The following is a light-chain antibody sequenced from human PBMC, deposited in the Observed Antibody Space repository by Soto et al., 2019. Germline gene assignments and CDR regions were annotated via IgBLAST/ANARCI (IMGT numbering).Light chain of an antibody. V-gene: IGKV1-39*01. J-gene: IGKJ1*01. CDR3: QESHTFLWGT. CDR2: GTS. CDR1: QTISNS. Sequence: DIQMTQCPSSLSASVGDRVTITCGASQTISNSLNWYQQRPGKAPNLLIYGTSTLQGGVPSRFSGSGSGTDFTLTISSLQPEDSATYFCQESHTFLWGTFGQGTKVDIK.